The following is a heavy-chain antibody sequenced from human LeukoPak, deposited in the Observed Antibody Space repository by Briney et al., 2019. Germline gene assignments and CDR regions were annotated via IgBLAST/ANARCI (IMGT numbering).Heavy chain of an antibody. D-gene: IGHD5/OR15-5a*01. J-gene: IGHJ4*02. Sequence: ASVTVSCKASGYTFTSYYMHWVRQAPGQGLGWMGIINPSGGSTSYAQKLQGRVTTTRDTSTRTVYMELSSLRAEDTAVYYCARWKCLGYFDYWGQGTLVTVSS. V-gene: IGHV1-46*04. CDR2: INPSGGST. CDR3: ARWKCLGYFDY. CDR1: GYTFTSYY.